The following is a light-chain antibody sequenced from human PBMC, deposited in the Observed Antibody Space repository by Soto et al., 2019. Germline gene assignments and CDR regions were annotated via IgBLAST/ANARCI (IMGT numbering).Light chain of an antibody. CDR1: QGISSY. J-gene: IGKJ1*01. Sequence: AIRMTQSASSFSASTGDRVTITCRASQGISSYLAWYQQKPGKAPKLLIYAASTLQSGVPSRFSGSGSGTDFTLTISCLQSEDFATYYCQQYYSYPHTFSQGTKVEIK. CDR2: AAS. CDR3: QQYYSYPHT. V-gene: IGKV1-8*01.